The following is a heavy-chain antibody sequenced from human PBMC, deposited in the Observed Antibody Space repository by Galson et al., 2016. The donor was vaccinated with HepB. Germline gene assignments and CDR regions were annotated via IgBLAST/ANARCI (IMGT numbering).Heavy chain of an antibody. D-gene: IGHD3-16*01. V-gene: IGHV5-51*01. CDR3: ARHYHYGLDRFSRLDV. CDR2: IYPGDSVI. Sequence: QSGAEVKRPGESLKISCKGSGYSFSSWWIGWVRQMPGKGLEWMGMIYPGDSVIRYSPTFQGQVTISADKSISTAYLQWSSLKASDTAIYYCARHYHYGLDRFSRLDVWGQGTTVTVPS. J-gene: IGHJ6*02. CDR1: GYSFSSWW.